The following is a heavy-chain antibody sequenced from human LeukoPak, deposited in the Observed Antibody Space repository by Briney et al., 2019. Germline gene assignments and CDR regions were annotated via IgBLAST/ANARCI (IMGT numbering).Heavy chain of an antibody. CDR2: IIPILGIA. CDR3: ARGLGVVPAAIPGY. D-gene: IGHD2-2*01. J-gene: IGHJ4*02. V-gene: IGHV1-69*04. CDR1: GGTFSSYA. Sequence: SVKVSCKASGGTFSSYAISWVRQAPGQGLEWMGRIIPILGIANYAQKFQGRVTITADKSTSTAYMELSSLRSEDTAVYYCARGLGVVPAAIPGYWGQGTLVTVSS.